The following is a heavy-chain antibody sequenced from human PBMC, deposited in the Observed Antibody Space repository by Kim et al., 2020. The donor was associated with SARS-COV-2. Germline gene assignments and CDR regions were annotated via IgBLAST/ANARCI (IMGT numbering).Heavy chain of an antibody. D-gene: IGHD6-13*01. CDR1: GFTFSRYW. Sequence: GGSLRLSCAASGFTFSRYWMSWVRQAPGKRLELVAIIRQDGSEKHYVDSVKGRFTISRDNAENSLFLRMNSLRAEDTAMYYCTRGPGVPAAPYYFDYWGQGTLVTVSS. V-gene: IGHV3-7*01. J-gene: IGHJ4*02. CDR3: TRGPGVPAAPYYFDY. CDR2: IRQDGSEK.